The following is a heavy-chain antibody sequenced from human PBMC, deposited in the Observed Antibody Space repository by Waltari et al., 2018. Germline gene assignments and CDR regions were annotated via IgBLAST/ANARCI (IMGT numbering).Heavy chain of an antibody. D-gene: IGHD4-17*01. J-gene: IGHJ1*01. CDR2: MQYRGGT. Sequence: QLQLQESGPGLVRPSETLSLTCTVSGGSITTNYNWAWIRQPPGKGLEWMGNMQYRGGTFYNPSLMSRVTISRDTSKNQFSLTLTSVDAADTAVYFCGRIAFGDDGGYFQYWGQGTLVTVSS. CDR1: GGSITTNYN. CDR3: GRIAFGDDGGYFQY. V-gene: IGHV4-39*01.